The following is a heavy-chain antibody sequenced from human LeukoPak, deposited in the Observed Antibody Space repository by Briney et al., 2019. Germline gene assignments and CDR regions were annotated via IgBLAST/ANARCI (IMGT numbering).Heavy chain of an antibody. CDR3: ARDAVVRDYYGMDV. J-gene: IGHJ6*02. CDR2: IYCSGST. CDR1: GGSISSGDYY. V-gene: IGHV4-30-4*01. Sequence: PSETLSLTCTVSGGSISSGDYYWSWIRQPPGTGLEWIGYIYCSGSTYYNPSLKSRVTISVDTSKNQFSLKLSSVTAADTAVYYCARDAVVRDYYGMDVWGQGTTVTVSS.